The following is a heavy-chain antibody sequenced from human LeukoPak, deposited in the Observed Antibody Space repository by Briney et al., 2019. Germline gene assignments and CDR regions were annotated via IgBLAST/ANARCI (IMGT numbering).Heavy chain of an antibody. D-gene: IGHD2-15*01. J-gene: IGHJ4*02. CDR3: ATDIVVVVVAATPRNNY. CDR1: GFTISSYA. Sequence: PGGSLRLSCAASGFTISSYAMSWVRQAPGKGLEWVSAISGSGGSTYYADSVKGRFTISRDNSKNTLYLQMNSLRAEDTAVYYCATDIVVVVVAATPRNNYWGQGTLVTVSS. CDR2: ISGSGGST. V-gene: IGHV3-23*01.